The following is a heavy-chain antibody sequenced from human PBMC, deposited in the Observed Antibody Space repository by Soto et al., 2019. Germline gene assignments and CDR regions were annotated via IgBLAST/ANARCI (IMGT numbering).Heavy chain of an antibody. CDR2: INHSGST. J-gene: IGHJ6*03. CDR3: ARGGGVLYGDYFYYYYMDV. V-gene: IGHV4-34*01. D-gene: IGHD4-17*01. CDR1: GGSFSGYY. Sequence: PSETLSLTCAVYGGSFSGYYWSWIRQPPGKGLEWIGEINHSGSTNYNPSLKSRVTISVDTSKNQLSLKLSSVTAADTAVYYCARGGGVLYGDYFYYYYMDVWGKGTTVTVSS.